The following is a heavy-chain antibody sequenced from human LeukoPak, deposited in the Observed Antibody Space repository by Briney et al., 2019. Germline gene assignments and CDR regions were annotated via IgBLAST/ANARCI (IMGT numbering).Heavy chain of an antibody. CDR1: GGSFSGYY. J-gene: IGHJ4*02. V-gene: IGHV4-34*01. D-gene: IGHD3-10*01. CDR3: ARGRVTMVRGVFPFDY. CDR2: INHSGST. Sequence: PSETLSLTCAVYGGSFSGYYWGWIRQPPGKGLEWIGEINHSGSTNYNPSLKSRVTISVDTSKNQFSLKLSSVTAADTAVYYCARGRVTMVRGVFPFDYWGQGTLVTVSS.